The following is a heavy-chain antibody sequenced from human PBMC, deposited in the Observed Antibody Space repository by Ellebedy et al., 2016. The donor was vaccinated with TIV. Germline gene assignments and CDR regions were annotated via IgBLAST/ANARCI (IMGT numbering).Heavy chain of an antibody. V-gene: IGHV1-3*02. D-gene: IGHD3-10*01. CDR1: GFTFTNYA. CDR3: ARGSPFGGFDY. Sequence: AVSVKVSCKASGFTFTNYAMHWVRQAPGQRLEWMGWSNSGTGNTKYSQEFQDRVTITRDTSASTVYMELSSLRSEDWAVYYCARGSPFGGFDYWGQGTLVTVSS. J-gene: IGHJ4*02. CDR2: SNSGTGNT.